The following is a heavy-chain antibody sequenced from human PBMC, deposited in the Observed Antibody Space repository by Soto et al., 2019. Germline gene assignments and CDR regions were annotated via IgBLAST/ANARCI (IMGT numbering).Heavy chain of an antibody. J-gene: IGHJ4*02. D-gene: IGHD1-1*01. CDR3: AREGSYWNDVGPD. Sequence: GGSLRLSCAASGFTFSTYTMNWVRQAPGKGLEWVSSISSTSTYIYYADSLKGRFTISRDNAKNSLYLQMNSLRAEDTAVYYCAREGSYWNDVGPDWGQGTLVTVSS. CDR1: GFTFSTYT. CDR2: ISSTSTYI. V-gene: IGHV3-21*01.